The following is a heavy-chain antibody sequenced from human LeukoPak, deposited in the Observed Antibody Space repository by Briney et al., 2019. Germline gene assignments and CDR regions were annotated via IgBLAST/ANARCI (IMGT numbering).Heavy chain of an antibody. D-gene: IGHD2-2*01. J-gene: IGHJ6*04. Sequence: AGGSLRLSCAASGFTFSSYAMSWVRQAPGKGLEWVSAISGSGGSTYYADSVKGRFTISRDNSKNTLYLQMNSLRAGDTAVYYCARDNCSSTSCAHWYYYYGMDVWGKGTTVTVSS. CDR2: ISGSGGST. CDR3: ARDNCSSTSCAHWYYYYGMDV. V-gene: IGHV3-23*01. CDR1: GFTFSSYA.